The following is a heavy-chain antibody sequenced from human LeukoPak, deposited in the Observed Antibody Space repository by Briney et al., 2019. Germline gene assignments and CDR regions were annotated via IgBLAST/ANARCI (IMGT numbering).Heavy chain of an antibody. Sequence: ASVKVSCKASGGTFSSYAISWVRQAPGQGLEWMGGIIPIFGTANYAQKFQGRVTITADESTSTAYMELSSPRSEDTAVYYCARGKILIAAAGDNWFDPWGQGTLVTVSS. D-gene: IGHD6-13*01. J-gene: IGHJ5*02. CDR3: ARGKILIAAAGDNWFDP. CDR2: IIPIFGTA. V-gene: IGHV1-69*13. CDR1: GGTFSSYA.